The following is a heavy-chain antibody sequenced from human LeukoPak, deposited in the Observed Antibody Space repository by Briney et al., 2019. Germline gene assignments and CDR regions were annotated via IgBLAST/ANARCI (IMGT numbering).Heavy chain of an antibody. CDR1: GFTFSDYY. J-gene: IGHJ4*02. D-gene: IGHD3-22*01. Sequence: GSLRLSCAASGFTFSDYYMSWVRQAPGKGLEWVSYISSSGSTIYYADSVKGRFTISRDNAKNSLYLQMNSLRAEDTAVYYCAGGDYYDSSGYFGYWGQGTLVTVSS. CDR3: AGGDYYDSSGYFGY. CDR2: ISSSGSTI. V-gene: IGHV3-11*01.